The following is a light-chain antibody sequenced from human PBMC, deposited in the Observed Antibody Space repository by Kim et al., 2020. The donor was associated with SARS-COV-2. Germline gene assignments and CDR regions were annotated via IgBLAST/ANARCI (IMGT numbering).Light chain of an antibody. V-gene: IGKV3-20*01. CDR1: QSVTSNY. Sequence: LSPGERATLSCRASQSVTSNYLAWYQQKPGQTPRLLICGASSRATGIPDRFSGSGSGTDFTLTISRLEPEDFAVYYCQQYGSSPRFGGGTKVDIK. CDR3: QQYGSSPR. J-gene: IGKJ4*01. CDR2: GAS.